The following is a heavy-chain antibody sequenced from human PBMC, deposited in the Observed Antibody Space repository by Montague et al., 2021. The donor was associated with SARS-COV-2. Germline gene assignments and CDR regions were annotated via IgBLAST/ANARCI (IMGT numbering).Heavy chain of an antibody. D-gene: IGHD5-18*01. CDR2: FDPEDGQP. J-gene: IGHJ2*01. CDR3: TTGSAVMVYWYFDL. V-gene: IGHV1-24*01. CDR1: GYTLTELS. Sequence: SVKVSCKVSGYTLTELSIHWVRHTPGKGLEWMGGFDPEDGQPLYAQNFQGRVTMTEDTSTDTAYMELSSLRSEDTAMYYCTTGSAVMVYWYFDLWGPGTLVTVSS.